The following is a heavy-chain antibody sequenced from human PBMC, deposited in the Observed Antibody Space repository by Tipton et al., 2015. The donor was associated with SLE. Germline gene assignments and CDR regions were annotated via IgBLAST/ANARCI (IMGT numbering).Heavy chain of an antibody. D-gene: IGHD6-13*01. CDR3: AKVREYSSSWYNYFDY. CDR2: ISSSGSTI. J-gene: IGHJ4*02. Sequence: SLRLSCAASGFTFSSYSMNWVRQAPGKGLEWVSYISSSGSTIYYADSVKGRFTISRDNAKNSLYLQMNSLRAEDTAVYYCAKVREYSSSWYNYFDYWGQGTLVTVSS. V-gene: IGHV3-48*04. CDR1: GFTFSSYS.